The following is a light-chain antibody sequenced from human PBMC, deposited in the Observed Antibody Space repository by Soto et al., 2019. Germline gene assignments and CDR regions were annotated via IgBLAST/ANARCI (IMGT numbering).Light chain of an antibody. V-gene: IGKV3-15*01. CDR2: DAS. Sequence: EIVVSQSPATLSVYTGERATLSCRASQSVSSNLAWYQQKPGQAPRLLIYDASTRATDIAARISGSGSGTEFTFTISSLQSEDFAVYYCQQYNNWPRTFGQGTKVDIK. CDR1: QSVSSN. J-gene: IGKJ1*01. CDR3: QQYNNWPRT.